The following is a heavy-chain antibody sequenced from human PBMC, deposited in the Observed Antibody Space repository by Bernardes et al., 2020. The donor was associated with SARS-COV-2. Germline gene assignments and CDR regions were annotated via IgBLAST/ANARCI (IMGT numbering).Heavy chain of an antibody. V-gene: IGHV3-11*01. CDR3: AKDNTALTA. CDR2: IGGSGGSI. Sequence: GGSLRLSCAASGFTFSDYYMSWIRQAPGKGLEWVSYIGGSGGSIYYADSVKGRFTISRDNAKHSLFLQMNSLRAEDTAVYYCAKDNTALTAWGQGTLVTVSS. D-gene: IGHD3-9*01. CDR1: GFTFSDYY. J-gene: IGHJ5*02.